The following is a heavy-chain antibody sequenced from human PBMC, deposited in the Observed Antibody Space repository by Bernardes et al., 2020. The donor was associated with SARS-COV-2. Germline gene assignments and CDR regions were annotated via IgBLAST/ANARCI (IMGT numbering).Heavy chain of an antibody. Sequence: SETLSLTCSVSGGSISNYYWSWIRQPPGKGLEWIGYIFYSGSTNYNPSLKSRVTISVDTSKNQFSLKLSSVTAADTAVYYCARPRGEWDLLDAFDIWGQGTLVTVSS. CDR2: IFYSGST. CDR3: ARPRGEWDLLDAFDI. D-gene: IGHD1-26*01. CDR1: GGSISNYY. V-gene: IGHV4-59*08. J-gene: IGHJ3*02.